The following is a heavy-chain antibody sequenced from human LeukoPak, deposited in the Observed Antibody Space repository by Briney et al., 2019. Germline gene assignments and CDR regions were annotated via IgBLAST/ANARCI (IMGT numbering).Heavy chain of an antibody. V-gene: IGHV1-18*04. CDR3: ARGALSGYYIRSNAFDI. J-gene: IGHJ3*02. Sequence: ASVKVSCKASGYTFTSTGSSWVRQALGQGLEWMGWISAYNGNTNYAQKLQGRVTMTTDTSTSTAYMELRSLRSDDTAVYYCARGALSGYYIRSNAFDIWGQGTMVTVSS. CDR1: GYTFTSTG. D-gene: IGHD5-12*01. CDR2: ISAYNGNT.